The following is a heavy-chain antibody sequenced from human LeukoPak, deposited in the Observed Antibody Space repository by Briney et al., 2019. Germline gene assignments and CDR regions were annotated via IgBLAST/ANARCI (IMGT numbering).Heavy chain of an antibody. D-gene: IGHD4-17*01. J-gene: IGHJ6*02. CDR3: ARDLQHDYGDYGDPERYYYYDMDV. CDR1: GFTFSSYS. Sequence: KPGGSLRLSCAASGFTFSSYSMNWVRQAPGKGLEWVSSICNSSSYIYYADSVKGRFTISRDNAKNSLYLQMNSLRAEDTAVYYCARDLQHDYGDYGDPERYYYYDMDVWGQGTTVTVSS. V-gene: IGHV3-21*01. CDR2: ICNSSSYI.